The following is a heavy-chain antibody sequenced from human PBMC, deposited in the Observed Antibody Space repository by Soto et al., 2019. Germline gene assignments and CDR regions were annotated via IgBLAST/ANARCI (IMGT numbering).Heavy chain of an antibody. D-gene: IGHD2-2*01. Sequence: SVKVSCKASGGTFSSYAISWVRQAPGQGLEWMGGIIPIFGAANYAQKFQGRVTITADESTSTAYMELSSLRSEDTAVYYCARRYCSSTSCYHDAFDIWGQGTMVTVSS. CDR2: IIPIFGAA. CDR1: GGTFSSYA. CDR3: ARRYCSSTSCYHDAFDI. V-gene: IGHV1-69*13. J-gene: IGHJ3*02.